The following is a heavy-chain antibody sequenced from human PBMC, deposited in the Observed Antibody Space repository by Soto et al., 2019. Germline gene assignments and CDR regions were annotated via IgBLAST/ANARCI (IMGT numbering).Heavy chain of an antibody. Sequence: PSETLSLTCTVSGGSISSDYWSWIRQPPGKGLEWIGYIYYSGSTNYNPSLKSRVTISVDTSKNQFSLKLSSVTAADTAVYYCARVPWKSRSQAIGDYWGQGTLVTVSS. J-gene: IGHJ4*02. CDR2: IYYSGST. CDR1: GGSISSDY. CDR3: ARVPWKSRSQAIGDY. V-gene: IGHV4-59*12. D-gene: IGHD1-1*01.